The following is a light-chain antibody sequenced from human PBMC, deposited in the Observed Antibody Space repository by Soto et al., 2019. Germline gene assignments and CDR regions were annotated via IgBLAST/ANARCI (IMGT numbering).Light chain of an antibody. CDR2: ATS. V-gene: IGKV1-39*01. J-gene: IGKJ1*01. Sequence: DIQMTQSPSSLSASVGDRVTITCRASQSIDTYLNWYQQQPGKAPVLLIYATSSLRSRVPSHFSGSGSGTDFTLIIASLRPEDFATYYCQQTDSLPWTFGQGTKVEMK. CDR3: QQTDSLPWT. CDR1: QSIDTY.